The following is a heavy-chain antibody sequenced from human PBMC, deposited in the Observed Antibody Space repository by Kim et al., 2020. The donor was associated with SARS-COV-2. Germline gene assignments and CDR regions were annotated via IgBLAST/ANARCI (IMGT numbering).Heavy chain of an antibody. V-gene: IGHV4-39*01. CDR2: IYYSGST. D-gene: IGHD3-10*01. Sequence: SETLSLTCTVSGGSISSSSYYWGWIRQPPGKGLEWIGSIYYSGSTYYNPSLKSRVTISVDTSKNQFSLKLSSVTAADTAVYYCARLLWFGELLYYYYYGMDVWGQGTTVTVSS. CDR1: GGSISSSSYY. CDR3: ARLLWFGELLYYYYYGMDV. J-gene: IGHJ6*02.